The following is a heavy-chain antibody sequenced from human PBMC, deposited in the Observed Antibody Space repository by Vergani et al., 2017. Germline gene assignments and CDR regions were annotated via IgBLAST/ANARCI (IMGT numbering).Heavy chain of an antibody. CDR2: IKTKTDAETT. CDR1: GFTFKNTW. V-gene: IGHV3-15*01. D-gene: IGHD3-10*01. Sequence: EVQLVESGGGLVKPGGSLRLSCAGSGFTFKNTWMNWVRQAPGEGLEWIVRIKTKTDAETTDYAAPVKVRFTISRDDSKNMVYLQMNSLKTEDTAVYYCTTDPSLIWFGDLTFNLWGEGTQVTVSS. J-gene: IGHJ4*02. CDR3: TTDPSLIWFGDLTFNL.